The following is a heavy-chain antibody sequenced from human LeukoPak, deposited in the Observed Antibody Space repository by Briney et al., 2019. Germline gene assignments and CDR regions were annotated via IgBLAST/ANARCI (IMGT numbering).Heavy chain of an antibody. CDR3: ARGGGAFDI. CDR1: GDSVSSNSAA. CDR2: TYYRSKWSN. J-gene: IGHJ3*02. V-gene: IGHV6-1*01. Sequence: SQTLSLTRAISGDSVSSNSAAWNWTRQSPSRGLEWLGRTYYRSKWSNDYAVSVRSRITINPDTSKNHFSLQLNSVTPEDTAVYYCARGGGAFDIWGQGTMVTVTS.